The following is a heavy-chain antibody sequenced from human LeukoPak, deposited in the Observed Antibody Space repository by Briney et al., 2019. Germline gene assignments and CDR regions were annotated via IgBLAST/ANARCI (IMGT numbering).Heavy chain of an antibody. Sequence: PSETLSLTCAVYGGSFSGYYWSWIRQPPGKGLEWIGEINHSGSTNYNPSLKSRVTISVDTSKNRFSLKLSSVTAADTAVYYCARGRTRGASDFNYWGQGTLVTVSS. CDR1: GGSFSGYY. V-gene: IGHV4-34*01. CDR2: INHSGST. J-gene: IGHJ4*02. D-gene: IGHD3-10*01. CDR3: ARGRTRGASDFNY.